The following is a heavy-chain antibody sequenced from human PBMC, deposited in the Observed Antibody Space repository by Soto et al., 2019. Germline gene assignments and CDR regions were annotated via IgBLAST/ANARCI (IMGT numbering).Heavy chain of an antibody. Sequence: PXSLTFAVSGVSGCSVGFHWSWRRRPPGKGLEWIGYIYNGGSTYYRPSLESRMHMSLDATRNHYSLRLTSVTAADTAVYFCARDTVGLDTISYFDYWGQGKLVTVSS. CDR1: GVSGCSVGFH. J-gene: IGHJ4*02. D-gene: IGHD3-3*01. CDR2: IYNGGST. V-gene: IGHV4-30-2*05. CDR3: ARDTVGLDTISYFDY.